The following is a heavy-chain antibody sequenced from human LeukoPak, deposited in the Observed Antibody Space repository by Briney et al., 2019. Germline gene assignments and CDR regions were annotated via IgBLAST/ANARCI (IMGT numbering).Heavy chain of an antibody. CDR1: GSTFSSYA. Sequence: SVKVSCKASGSTFSSYAISWVRQAPGQGLEWMGGIIPIFGTANYAQKFQGRVTITADKSTSTAYMELSSLRSEDTAVYYCARESIAARDYYYYYMDVWGKGTTVTVSS. J-gene: IGHJ6*03. CDR3: ARESIAARDYYYYYMDV. V-gene: IGHV1-69*06. D-gene: IGHD6-6*01. CDR2: IIPIFGTA.